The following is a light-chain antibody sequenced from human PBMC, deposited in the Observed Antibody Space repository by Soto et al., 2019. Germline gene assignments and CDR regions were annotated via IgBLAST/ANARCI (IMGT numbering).Light chain of an antibody. CDR1: QSVSIN. V-gene: IGKV3-15*01. CDR2: GAS. Sequence: IVMTQSPATLSVSPWERATLSCMASQSVSINLAWYQQKPGQAPRLLSHGASTRAIGIPARFSGSGSGTEFTLTISSLQSEDFAVYYCQQYNNRPPWTFGQGTKVDIK. CDR3: QQYNNRPPWT. J-gene: IGKJ1*01.